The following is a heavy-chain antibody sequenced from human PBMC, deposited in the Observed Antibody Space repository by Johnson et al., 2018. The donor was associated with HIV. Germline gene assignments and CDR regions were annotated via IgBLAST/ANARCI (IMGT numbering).Heavy chain of an antibody. V-gene: IGHV3-30*03. D-gene: IGHD1-20*01. J-gene: IGHJ3*02. CDR2: ISYDGSNK. CDR1: GFPFSSYW. Sequence: VQLVESGGSLVQPGGSLRLSCAASGFPFSSYWMSRVRQAPGKGLEWVAVISYDGSNKYYAGSVKGRFTISRDISMTTWYQHMNVMRAEDTAFYYCARDPTTHDSRLTGDFGAFDSWGEGTMVIVSS. CDR3: ARDPTTHDSRLTGDFGAFDS.